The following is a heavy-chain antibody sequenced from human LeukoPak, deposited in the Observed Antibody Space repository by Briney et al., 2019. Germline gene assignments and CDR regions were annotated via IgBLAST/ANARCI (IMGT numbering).Heavy chain of an antibody. Sequence: GGSLRLSCAASGFTFSSYAMHWVRQAPGKGLEWVAVISYDGSNKYYADSVKGRFTISRDNSKNTLYLQMNSLRAEDTAVYYCAREKTYVWGSYRYPFDYWGQGTLVTVSS. J-gene: IGHJ4*02. CDR1: GFTFSSYA. V-gene: IGHV3-30-3*01. CDR3: AREKTYVWGSYRYPFDY. CDR2: ISYDGSNK. D-gene: IGHD3-16*02.